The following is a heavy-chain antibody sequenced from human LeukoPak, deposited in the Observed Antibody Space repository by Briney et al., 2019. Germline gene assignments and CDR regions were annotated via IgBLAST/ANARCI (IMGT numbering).Heavy chain of an antibody. V-gene: IGHV3-23*01. Sequence: GGSLRLSCAASGFTFSSYGMHWVRQAPGKGLEWVSAISGSGGSTYYADSVKGRFTISRDNSKNTLYLQMNSLRAEDTAVYYCAKDRSPVVPDNWFDPWGQGTLVTVSS. J-gene: IGHJ5*02. CDR1: GFTFSSYG. CDR3: AKDRSPVVPDNWFDP. CDR2: ISGSGGST. D-gene: IGHD2-2*01.